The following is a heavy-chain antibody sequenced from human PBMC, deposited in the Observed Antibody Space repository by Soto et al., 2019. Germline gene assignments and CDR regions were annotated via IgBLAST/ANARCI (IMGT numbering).Heavy chain of an antibody. J-gene: IGHJ4*02. CDR2: ISANSGNT. Sequence: QVQLVQSGGEVKKPGASVKVSCKTSGYTFTSNGISWVRQAPGQGLEWVGWISANSGNTNYAQKLQGRVTMTTDTSTGTAYMELRSLSYDDTAVYFCARERIHGLDYWGQGTLVTVSS. V-gene: IGHV1-18*01. D-gene: IGHD2-8*01. CDR3: ARERIHGLDY. CDR1: GYTFTSNG.